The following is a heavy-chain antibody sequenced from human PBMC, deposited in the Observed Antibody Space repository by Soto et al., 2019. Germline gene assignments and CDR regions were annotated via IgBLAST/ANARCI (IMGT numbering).Heavy chain of an antibody. CDR1: GGTFSSYA. J-gene: IGHJ4*02. Sequence: QVRLVQSGAEVKKPGSSVKVSCKAFGGTFSSYAINWIRQAPGQGLEWMGGIIPIFGTTTYAQRFQARVTITADESTSTAYMELSSLRSEDTALYYCARDGGAATFDYWGQGTLVTVSS. V-gene: IGHV1-69*12. CDR3: ARDGGAATFDY. CDR2: IIPIFGTT. D-gene: IGHD1-26*01.